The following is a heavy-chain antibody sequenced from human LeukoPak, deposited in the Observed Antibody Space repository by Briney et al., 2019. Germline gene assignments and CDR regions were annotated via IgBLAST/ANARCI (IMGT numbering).Heavy chain of an antibody. CDR3: ARGWSGYYTSFYYFDY. J-gene: IGHJ4*02. V-gene: IGHV1-46*01. D-gene: IGHD3-3*01. CDR2: INPSGGST. CDR1: GYTFTSYY. Sequence: ASVKVSCKASGYTFTSYYMHWVRQAPGQGPEWMGIINPSGGSTSYAQKFQGRVTMTRDTSTSTVYMELSSLRSEDTAVYYCARGWSGYYTSFYYFDYWGQGTLVTVSS.